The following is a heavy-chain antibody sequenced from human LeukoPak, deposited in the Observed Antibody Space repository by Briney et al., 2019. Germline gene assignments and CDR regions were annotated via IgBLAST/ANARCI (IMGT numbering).Heavy chain of an antibody. D-gene: IGHD3-22*01. CDR1: GITFSGYE. CDR3: AKDQREDYYDSSGFLDY. J-gene: IGHJ4*02. Sequence: RRVSLRRSCAASGITFSGYEGSWRRPAQDKGMEWVAFIRYDGSNKYYADSVKGRFTISRDNSKNTLYLQMNSLRAEDTAVYYCAKDQREDYYDSSGFLDYWGQGTLVTVSS. CDR2: IRYDGSNK. V-gene: IGHV3-30*02.